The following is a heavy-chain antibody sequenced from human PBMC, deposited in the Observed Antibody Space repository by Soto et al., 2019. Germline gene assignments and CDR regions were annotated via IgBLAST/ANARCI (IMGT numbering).Heavy chain of an antibody. V-gene: IGHV1-18*01. CDR2: ISAYNGNT. Sequence: QVQLVQSGAEVKKPGASVKVSCKASGYTFTSYGISWVRQAPGQGLEWMGWISAYNGNTNYAQKRQGRVAMTTDTSTSTGYMELRSLRSDDTAVYYCAVGGSYGSGSSDLDYWGQGTLVTVSS. D-gene: IGHD3-10*01. J-gene: IGHJ4*02. CDR1: GYTFTSYG. CDR3: AVGGSYGSGSSDLDY.